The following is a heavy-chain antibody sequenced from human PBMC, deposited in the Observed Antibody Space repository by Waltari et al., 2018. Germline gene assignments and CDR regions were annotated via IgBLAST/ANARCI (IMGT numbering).Heavy chain of an antibody. CDR3: ARRYREYSSGWCPCDP. CDR1: GFTFSSYW. CDR2: IKRDGSST. D-gene: IGHD6-19*01. J-gene: IGHJ5*02. Sequence: EVQLVESGGGLVQPGGSLRLSCAASGFTFSSYWMHWVRQAPGKGLVWVSRIKRDGSSTSYADSGKGRFTISRDNAKNTLYLQMNSLRAEDTAVYYCARRYREYSSGWCPCDPWGQGTLVTVSS. V-gene: IGHV3-74*01.